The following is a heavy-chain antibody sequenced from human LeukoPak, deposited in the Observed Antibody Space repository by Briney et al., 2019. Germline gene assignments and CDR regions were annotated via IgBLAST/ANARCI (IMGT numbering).Heavy chain of an antibody. V-gene: IGHV4-34*01. D-gene: IGHD5-24*01. CDR3: ARGDMAKTYFDY. CDR2: INHSGST. J-gene: IGHJ4*02. Sequence: PSETLSLTCAVYGGSFRGYYWSWIRQPPGKGLEWIGEINHSGSTNYNPSLKSRVTISVDTSKNQFSLKLSSVTAADTAVYYCARGDMAKTYFDYWGQGTLVTVSS. CDR1: GGSFRGYY.